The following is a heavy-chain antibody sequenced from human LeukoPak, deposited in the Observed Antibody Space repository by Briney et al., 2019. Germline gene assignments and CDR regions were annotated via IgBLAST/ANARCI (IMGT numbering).Heavy chain of an antibody. V-gene: IGHV3-53*04. J-gene: IGHJ4*02. CDR1: GFTVSSNY. D-gene: IGHD3-22*01. Sequence: GVLRLSCAASGFTVSSNYMSWVRQAPGKGLEWVSVIYSGGSTYYADSVKGRFTISRHNSKNTLYLQMNSLRAEDTAVYYCARQNGPDYFATSGVDLWGQGTLVTVSS. CDR3: ARQNGPDYFATSGVDL. CDR2: IYSGGST.